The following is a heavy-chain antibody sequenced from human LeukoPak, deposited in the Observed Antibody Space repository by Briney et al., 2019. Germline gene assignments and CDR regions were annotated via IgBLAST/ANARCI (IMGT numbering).Heavy chain of an antibody. Sequence: ASVKVSCKASGYTFTSYDINWVRQATGQGLEWMGWMDPNSGNTGYAQKFQGRVTITRNTSISTAYMELSSLRPEDTAVYYCARVAVAGLDAFDIWGQGTMVTVSS. D-gene: IGHD6-19*01. V-gene: IGHV1-8*03. CDR1: GYTFTSYD. CDR3: ARVAVAGLDAFDI. CDR2: MDPNSGNT. J-gene: IGHJ3*02.